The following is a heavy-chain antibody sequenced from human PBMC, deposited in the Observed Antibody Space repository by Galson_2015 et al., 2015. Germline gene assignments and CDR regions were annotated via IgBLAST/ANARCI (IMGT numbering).Heavy chain of an antibody. CDR1: GGTFSSYA. CDR3: ARVCSGSSCYSGYYYYGMDV. CDR2: IIPIFGTA. V-gene: IGHV1-69*13. Sequence: SVKVSCKASGGTFSSYAISWVRQAPGQGLEWMGGIIPIFGTANYAQKFQGRVTITADESTSTAYMELSSLRSEDTAVYYCARVCSGSSCYSGYYYYGMDVWGQGTTVTVSS. J-gene: IGHJ6*02. D-gene: IGHD2-15*01.